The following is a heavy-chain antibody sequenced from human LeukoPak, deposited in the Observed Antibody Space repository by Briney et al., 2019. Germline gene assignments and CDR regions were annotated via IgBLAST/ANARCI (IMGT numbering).Heavy chain of an antibody. J-gene: IGHJ4*02. CDR1: GGSISSYY. CDR3: ARVVFNGYNYRINPYFDY. D-gene: IGHD5-24*01. V-gene: IGHV4-59*01. CDR2: IYYSGST. Sequence: PSETLSLTCTVSGGSISSYYWSWIRQPPGKGLEWIGNIYYSGSTNYNPSLKSRVTISVDTSKNQFSLKLSSVTAADTAVYYCARVVFNGYNYRINPYFDYWGQGTLVTVSS.